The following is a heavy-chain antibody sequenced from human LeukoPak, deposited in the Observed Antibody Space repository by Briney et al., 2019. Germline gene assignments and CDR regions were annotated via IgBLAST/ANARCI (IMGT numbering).Heavy chain of an antibody. D-gene: IGHD6-19*01. Sequence: QAGGSLRLSCAASGFTFSSYAMSWVRQAPGKGLEWVSAISGSGGSTYYADSVKGRFTISRDNSKNTLYLQMNSLRAEDTAVYYCAKERRKAVAATRGAYYFDYWGQGTLVTVSS. CDR2: ISGSGGST. CDR1: GFTFSSYA. CDR3: AKERRKAVAATRGAYYFDY. V-gene: IGHV3-23*01. J-gene: IGHJ4*02.